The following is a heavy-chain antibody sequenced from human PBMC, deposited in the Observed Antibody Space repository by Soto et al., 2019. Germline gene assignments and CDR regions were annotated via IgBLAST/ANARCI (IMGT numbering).Heavy chain of an antibody. CDR1: GFTFSNYA. D-gene: IGHD3-10*01. V-gene: IGHV3-23*01. Sequence: PGGSLRLSCVGSGFTFSNYAMSWVRQAPGQGLEWVSIISTGGSSKFYPDSVMGRFTISRDNSKNTLYLQMNSLRAEDTGMYYCARDLKGGYNHFYNCYRMDFWGQGTPVTVSS. CDR3: ARDLKGGYNHFYNCYRMDF. J-gene: IGHJ6*02. CDR2: ISTGGSSK.